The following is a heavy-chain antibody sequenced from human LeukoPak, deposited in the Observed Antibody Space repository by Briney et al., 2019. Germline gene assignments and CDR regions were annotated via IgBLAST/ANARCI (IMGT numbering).Heavy chain of an antibody. J-gene: IGHJ6*03. V-gene: IGHV3-53*01. D-gene: IGHD6-19*01. CDR2: IYSGGST. CDR3: ARAQWRTYSYYYMDV. Sequence: PGGSLRLSCAASGFTVSFNCMSWVRQAPGKGLEWIAAIYSGGSTYYADSVKGRFTISRDDSKNTLYLQMNSLRAEDTAIYYCARAQWRTYSYYYMDVWGKGTTVTASS. CDR1: GFTVSFNC.